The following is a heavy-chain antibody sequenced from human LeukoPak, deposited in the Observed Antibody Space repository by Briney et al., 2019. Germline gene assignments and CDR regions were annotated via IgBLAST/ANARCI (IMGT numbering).Heavy chain of an antibody. V-gene: IGHV4-31*03. D-gene: IGHD2-15*01. CDR3: ARDGGAEAFDI. J-gene: IGHJ3*02. Sequence: SETLSLTCTVSGGSINSGGYYWSWIRQRPGKGLEWIGYIYYSGPNYYNPSLKSRVTISEGTPKTQFSLKLSSVSAADTAVYYCARDGGAEAFDIWGQGTMVTVSS. CDR2: IYYSGPN. CDR1: GGSINSGGYY.